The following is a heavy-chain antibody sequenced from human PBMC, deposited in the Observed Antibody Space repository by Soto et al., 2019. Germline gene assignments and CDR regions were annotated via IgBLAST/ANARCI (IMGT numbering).Heavy chain of an antibody. J-gene: IGHJ3*02. CDR1: GGNFNTYP. V-gene: IGHV1-69*18. CDR3: ARDSRLWGSTGWKRENLFDI. CDR2: IIPIFGTP. Sequence: QGQLEQSGAEVKRPGSSVKVSCKTSGGNFNTYPISWVRQAPGHRLEWMGKIIPIFGTPDYAQKFQGRVTIKADEATTTVYMELRSLKSDDSAVYYCARDSRLWGSTGWKRENLFDIWGQGTMVTVSS. D-gene: IGHD3-16*01.